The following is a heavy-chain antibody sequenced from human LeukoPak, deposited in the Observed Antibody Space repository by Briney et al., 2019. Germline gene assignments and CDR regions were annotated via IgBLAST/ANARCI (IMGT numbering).Heavy chain of an antibody. J-gene: IGHJ4*02. D-gene: IGHD2-2*01. CDR2: ISGSGGST. CDR1: GFTFSSYA. CDR3: GVPAAITPIDY. V-gene: IGHV3-23*01. Sequence: GGSLRLSCAASGFTFSSYAMSWVRQAPGKGLEWVSAISGSGGSTYYADSVKGRFTISRDNSKNTLYLQMNSLGAEDTAVYYCGVPAAITPIDYWGQGTLVTVSS.